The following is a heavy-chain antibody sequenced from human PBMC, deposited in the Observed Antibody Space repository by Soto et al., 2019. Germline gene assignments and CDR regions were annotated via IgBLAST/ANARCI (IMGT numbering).Heavy chain of an antibody. V-gene: IGHV1-69*06. Sequence: SVKVSCKASGGTFSSYAISWVRQAPGQGLEWMGGIIPIFGTANYAQKFQGRVTITADKSTSTAYMELNSLRSEDTAVYYCARDGTGHYFDYWGQGTLVTVSS. J-gene: IGHJ4*02. CDR2: IIPIFGTA. CDR3: ARDGTGHYFDY. CDR1: GGTFSSYA. D-gene: IGHD1-1*01.